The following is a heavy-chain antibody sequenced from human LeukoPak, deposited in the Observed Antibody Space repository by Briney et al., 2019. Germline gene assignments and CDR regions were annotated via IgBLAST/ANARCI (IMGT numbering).Heavy chain of an antibody. J-gene: IGHJ4*02. D-gene: IGHD2-2*01. V-gene: IGHV3-23*01. Sequence: GGSLRLSCGVSGFTFTSSAMTWVRQAPGKGLEWVSAISSGGTPYYAASVRGRFIISRDTSTNTLYLQVKSLTAEDTAVYYCAKPEVGVASIDCWGQGTLVTVSS. CDR2: ISSGGTP. CDR3: AKPEVGVASIDC. CDR1: GFTFTSSA.